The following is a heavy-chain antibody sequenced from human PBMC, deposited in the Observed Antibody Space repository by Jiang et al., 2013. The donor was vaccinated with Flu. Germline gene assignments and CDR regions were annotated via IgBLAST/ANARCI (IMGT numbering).Heavy chain of an antibody. J-gene: IGHJ3*02. CDR2: IDWDDDK. D-gene: IGHD2-15*01. V-gene: IGHV2-70*01. CDR3: ARASGGSCYDAFDI. Sequence: KPTQTLTLTCTFSGFSLSTSGMCVSWIRQPPGKALEWLALIDWDDDKYYSTSLKTRLTISKDTSKNQVVLTMTNMDPVDTATYYCARASGGSCYDAFDIWGQGTMVTVSS. CDR1: GFSLSTSGMC.